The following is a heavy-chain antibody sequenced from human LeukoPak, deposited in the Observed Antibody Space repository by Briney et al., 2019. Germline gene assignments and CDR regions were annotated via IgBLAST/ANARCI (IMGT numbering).Heavy chain of an antibody. D-gene: IGHD6-6*01. J-gene: IGHJ4*02. CDR1: GGSFSGYY. V-gene: IGHV4-34*01. Sequence: PSETLSLTCAVYGGSFSGYYWSWIRQPPGKGLEWIGEINHSGSTNYNPSLKSRVTISVDTSKNQFSLKLSSVTAADTAVYYCARWVVPSYYFYYWGQGTLVTVSS. CDR3: ARWVVPSYYFYY. CDR2: INHSGST.